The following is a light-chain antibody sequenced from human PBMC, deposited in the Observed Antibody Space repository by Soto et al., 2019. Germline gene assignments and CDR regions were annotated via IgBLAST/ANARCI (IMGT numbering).Light chain of an antibody. Sequence: EIVLTQSPRTLSLSPGESATLSCRASQNVYINSLAWFQQKPGQTPRLLIYGPSTRAAGVPDRFTGSGSGADFALTITCLEPEDFATYYCQQYNSYWYTFGQGTKLEIK. CDR2: GPS. CDR3: QQYNSYWYT. CDR1: QNVYINS. J-gene: IGKJ2*01. V-gene: IGKV3-20*01.